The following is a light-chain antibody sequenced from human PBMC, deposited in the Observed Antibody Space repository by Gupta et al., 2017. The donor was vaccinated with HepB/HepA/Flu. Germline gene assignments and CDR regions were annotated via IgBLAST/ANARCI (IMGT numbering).Light chain of an antibody. CDR1: QSISRY. V-gene: IGKV1-39*01. J-gene: IGKJ2*01. CDR2: AAS. Sequence: DIQVTQSPSSLSPSAGDRVTITCRASQSISRYVNWYQQKQGKATKLLIYAASSLQSGVPSRFSGSESGTDFILTISSLQAEDFATYYCQQSYSTPFRYTFGQGTKLEIK. CDR3: QQSYSTPFRYT.